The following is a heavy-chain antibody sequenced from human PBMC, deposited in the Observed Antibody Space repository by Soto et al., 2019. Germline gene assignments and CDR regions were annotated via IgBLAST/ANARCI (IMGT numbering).Heavy chain of an antibody. D-gene: IGHD3-9*01. J-gene: IGHJ5*02. CDR2: IKYSRTT. CDR3: ARDVRDTGYSYWFDP. Sequence: QVQLQESGPGLVKASQTLSLTCTVSGASVGSGGYYWSWIRQVPGKGLEWIGYIKYSRTTHYSPSLKSRVNISFDKSKNQVFVRLRFVTGADTAVYFCARDVRDTGYSYWFDPWGQGILVTVST. CDR1: GASVGSGGYY. V-gene: IGHV4-31*03.